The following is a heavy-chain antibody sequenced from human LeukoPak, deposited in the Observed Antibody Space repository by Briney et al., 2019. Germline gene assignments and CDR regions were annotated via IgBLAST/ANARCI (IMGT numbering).Heavy chain of an antibody. CDR3: TTVAYGDYVGY. J-gene: IGHJ4*02. D-gene: IGHD4-17*01. CDR1: GFTFSSYS. V-gene: IGHV3-48*01. Sequence: PGGSLRLSCAASGFTFSSYSMNWVRQAPGKGLEWVSYISSSSSTIYYADSVKGRFTISRDNAKNSLYLQMNSLKTEDTAVYYCTTVAYGDYVGYWGQGTLVTVSS. CDR2: ISSSSSTI.